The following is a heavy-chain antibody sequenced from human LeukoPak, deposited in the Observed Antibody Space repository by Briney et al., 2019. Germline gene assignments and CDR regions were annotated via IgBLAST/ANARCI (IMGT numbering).Heavy chain of an antibody. CDR1: GGSISSYY. D-gene: IGHD3-22*01. CDR3: ARFPRGFYYDSSGYHYYYMDV. Sequence: PSETLSLTCTVSGGSISSYYWSWIRQPPGKGLEWIGYIYYSGSTNYNPSLKSRVTISADTCKNQFSLKLSSVTAADTAVYYCARFPRGFYYDSSGYHYYYMDVWGKGTTVTVSS. J-gene: IGHJ6*03. V-gene: IGHV4-59*01. CDR2: IYYSGST.